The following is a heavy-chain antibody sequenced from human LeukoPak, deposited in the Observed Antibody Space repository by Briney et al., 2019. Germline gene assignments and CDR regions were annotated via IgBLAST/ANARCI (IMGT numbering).Heavy chain of an antibody. CDR1: GFTFSDYY. Sequence: GGSLRLSYAASGFTFSDYYMSWIRQAPGKGLECVSYISSSGSTIYYADSVKGRFTISRDNAKNSLYLQMNSLRAEDTAVYYCASPYYYDRSGYLVWGQGTLVTVSS. D-gene: IGHD3-22*01. CDR2: ISSSGSTI. CDR3: ASPYYYDRSGYLV. J-gene: IGHJ4*02. V-gene: IGHV3-11*04.